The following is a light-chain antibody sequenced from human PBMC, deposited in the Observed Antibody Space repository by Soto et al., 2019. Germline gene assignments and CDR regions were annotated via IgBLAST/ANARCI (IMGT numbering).Light chain of an antibody. CDR1: QSIDIW. CDR2: EAS. Sequence: DIQMTQSPSTLSASVGDRVTITCRASQSIDIWLAWYQQKPGKAPKLLIYEASTLESGVPSRFSGSGSGTEFTLTINSLQPDDFATYYCQQYDHQFGQGTKLEIK. V-gene: IGKV1-5*01. J-gene: IGKJ2*01. CDR3: QQYDHQ.